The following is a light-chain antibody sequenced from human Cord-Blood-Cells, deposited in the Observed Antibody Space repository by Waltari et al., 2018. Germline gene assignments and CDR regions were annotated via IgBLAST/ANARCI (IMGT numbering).Light chain of an antibody. V-gene: IGKV1-39*01. J-gene: IGKJ3*01. Sequence: DIQMTQPPSPLPPSVGDGVTITCRARQSIRSYLNWYQQKPGKAPRLLCYAASSLQSGVPSRFSGSGSGTDFALTISSQQPADFATYYCQQSYSTPGTFGRGTKVDIK. CDR1: QSIRSY. CDR3: QQSYSTPGT. CDR2: AAS.